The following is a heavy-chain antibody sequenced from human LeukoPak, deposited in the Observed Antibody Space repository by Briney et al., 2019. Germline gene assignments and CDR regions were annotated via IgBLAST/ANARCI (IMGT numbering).Heavy chain of an antibody. CDR2: MNPNSGNT. CDR1: GYTFTSYG. D-gene: IGHD6-19*01. Sequence: ASVKVSCKASGYTFTSYGISWVRQAPGQGLEWMGWMNPNSGNTGYAQKFQGRVTMTRNTSISTAYMELSSLRSEDTAVYYCARQQWRTNDYWGQGTLVTVSS. V-gene: IGHV1-8*02. J-gene: IGHJ4*02. CDR3: ARQQWRTNDY.